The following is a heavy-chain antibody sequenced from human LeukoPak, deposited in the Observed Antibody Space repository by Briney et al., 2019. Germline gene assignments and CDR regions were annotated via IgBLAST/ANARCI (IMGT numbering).Heavy chain of an antibody. V-gene: IGHV4-59*01. CDR3: ARHSSGWYPDY. CDR2: IYYSGST. Sequence: SETLCLTCTVSGGSISSYYWSWIRQPPGKGLEWIGYIYYSGSTNYNPSLKSRVTISVDTSKNQFSLKLSSVTAADTAVYYCARHSSGWYPDYWGQGTLATVSS. D-gene: IGHD6-19*01. CDR1: GGSISSYY. J-gene: IGHJ4*02.